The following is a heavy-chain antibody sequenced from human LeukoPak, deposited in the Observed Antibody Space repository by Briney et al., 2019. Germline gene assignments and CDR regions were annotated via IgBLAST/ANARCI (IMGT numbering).Heavy chain of an antibody. CDR1: GGSISSYY. J-gene: IGHJ5*02. Sequence: PSETLSLTCTVSGGSISSYYWNWIRQPAGKGLEWIGRIYSSGSTNYNPSLKSRVTVSVDTSENQLSLKLNSVTAADTAIYYCARGTMAAGFDPWGQGTLVTVSS. CDR3: ARGTMAAGFDP. V-gene: IGHV4-4*07. D-gene: IGHD4/OR15-4a*01. CDR2: IYSSGST.